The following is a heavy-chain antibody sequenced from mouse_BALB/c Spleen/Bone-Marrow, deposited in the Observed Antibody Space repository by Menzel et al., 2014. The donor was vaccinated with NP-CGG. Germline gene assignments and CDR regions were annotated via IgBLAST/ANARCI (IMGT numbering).Heavy chain of an antibody. V-gene: IGHV14-3*02. J-gene: IGHJ4*01. CDR1: GFNTKDTY. Sequence: VQLQQSGAELVKPGASVKLSCTASGFNTKDTYMHWVKQRPEQGLEWIGRIYPANGDTKYDPKFQGKATITADTSSNTAYLQLSSLTSEDTAVYYCARYGNGFMDYWGQGTSVTVSS. CDR3: ARYGNGFMDY. D-gene: IGHD2-1*01. CDR2: IYPANGDT.